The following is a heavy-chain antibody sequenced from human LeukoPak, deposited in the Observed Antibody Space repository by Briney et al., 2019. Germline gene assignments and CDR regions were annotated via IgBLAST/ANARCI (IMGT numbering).Heavy chain of an antibody. CDR1: GGTFSSYA. CDR3: ATEDVVVVAATLDY. Sequence: SVKVSCKASGGTFSSYAISWVRQAPGQGLEWMGRTIPIFGTANYAQKFQGRVTITTDESTSTAYMELSSLRSEDTAVCYCATEDVVVVAATLDYWGQGTLVTVSS. V-gene: IGHV1-69*05. CDR2: TIPIFGTA. D-gene: IGHD2-15*01. J-gene: IGHJ4*02.